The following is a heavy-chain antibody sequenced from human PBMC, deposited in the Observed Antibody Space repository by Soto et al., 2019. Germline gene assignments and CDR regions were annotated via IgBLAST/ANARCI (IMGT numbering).Heavy chain of an antibody. CDR3: ATGVIWIGYFTVDS. Sequence: QVQLVQSGAEVKKPGSSVKVSCKASGGSFGNSAINWVRQTPGQGLEWLGGFIPVYRTLNYAQKFQGRVTITAHESTGTAYMTLSILASYDTAVYYCATGVIWIGYFTVDSWGQGTRVTVSS. CDR2: FIPVYRTL. CDR1: GGSFGNSA. D-gene: IGHD3-3*01. J-gene: IGHJ4*02. V-gene: IGHV1-69*01.